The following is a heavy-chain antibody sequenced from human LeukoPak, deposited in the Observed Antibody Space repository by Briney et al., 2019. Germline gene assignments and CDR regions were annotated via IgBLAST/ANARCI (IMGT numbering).Heavy chain of an antibody. J-gene: IGHJ3*02. V-gene: IGHV4-59*01. CDR3: ARGVAAYDAFTI. CDR1: GGSISPYY. CDR2: IHYSGST. D-gene: IGHD6-19*01. Sequence: SETLSLTCTASGGSISPYYWNWIRQPPGKGLEWIGYIHYSGSTNYNPSLKSRVTISVDTSKNQFSLNLNSATAADTAVYFCARGVAAYDAFTIWGQGTMVTVSS.